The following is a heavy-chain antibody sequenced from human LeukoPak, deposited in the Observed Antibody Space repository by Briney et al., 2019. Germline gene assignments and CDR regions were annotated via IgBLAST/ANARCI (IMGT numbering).Heavy chain of an antibody. Sequence: GASVKVSCKASGYTFTSYYMHWVRQAPGQGLEWMGIINPSGCSTSYAQKFQGRVTMTRDMSTSTVYMELSSLRSEDTAVYYCARGPAVGSGSLIRSAYYYYMDVWGKGTTVTVSS. CDR1: GYTFTSYY. J-gene: IGHJ6*03. D-gene: IGHD3-10*01. CDR3: ARGPAVGSGSLIRSAYYYYMDV. CDR2: INPSGCST. V-gene: IGHV1-46*01.